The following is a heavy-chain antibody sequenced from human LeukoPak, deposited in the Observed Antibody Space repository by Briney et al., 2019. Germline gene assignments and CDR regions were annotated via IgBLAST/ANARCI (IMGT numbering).Heavy chain of an antibody. CDR2: INHRGST. J-gene: IGHJ4*02. CDR1: GGSFSGYY. V-gene: IGHV4-34*01. CDR3: AREGYSYGYYFDY. Sequence: SETLSLTCAVYGGSFSGYYWSWIRQPPGKGLEWIGEINHRGSTNYNPSLKSRVTISVDTSKNQFSLKLSSVTAADTAVYYCAREGYSYGYYFDYWGQGTLVTVSS. D-gene: IGHD5-18*01.